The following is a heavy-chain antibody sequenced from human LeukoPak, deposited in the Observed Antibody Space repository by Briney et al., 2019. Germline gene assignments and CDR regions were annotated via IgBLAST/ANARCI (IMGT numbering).Heavy chain of an antibody. CDR2: IIPIFGTA. D-gene: IGHD5-18*01. Sequence: ASVKVSCKASGGTFSSYAISWVRQAPGQGLEWMRGIIPIFGTANYAQKFQGRVTITADESTSTAYMERSSLRSEDTAVYYCARSNSYGMLWVFDYWGQGTLVTVSS. CDR1: GGTFSSYA. J-gene: IGHJ4*02. V-gene: IGHV1-69*13. CDR3: ARSNSYGMLWVFDY.